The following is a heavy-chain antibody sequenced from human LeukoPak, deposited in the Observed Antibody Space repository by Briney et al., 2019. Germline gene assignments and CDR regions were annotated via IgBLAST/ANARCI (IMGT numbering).Heavy chain of an antibody. CDR2: ISWNSGSI. J-gene: IGHJ4*02. CDR3: AKDSRSIVAAGPFDY. V-gene: IGHV3-9*01. D-gene: IGHD6-13*01. Sequence: PGGSLRPSCAASGFTFDDYAMHWVRQAPGKGLEWVSGISWNSGSIGYADSVKGRFTISRDNAKNSLYLQMNSLRVEDTALYYCAKDSRSIVAAGPFDYWGQGTLVTVSS. CDR1: GFTFDDYA.